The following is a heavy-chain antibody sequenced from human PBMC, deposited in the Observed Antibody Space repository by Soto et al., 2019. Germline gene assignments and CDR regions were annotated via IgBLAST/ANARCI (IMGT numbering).Heavy chain of an antibody. CDR1: GDSVSSNSAA. CDR2: TYYRSKWYN. J-gene: IGHJ6*02. V-gene: IGHV6-1*01. CDR3: ARVRASLLLAPPGGYYYYGMDV. Sequence: PSQTLSLTCAISGDSVSSNSAAWNWIRQSPSRGLEWLGRTYYRSKWYNDYAVSGKSRITINPDTSKNQFSLQLNSVTPEDTAVYYCARVRASLLLAPPGGYYYYGMDVWGQGTTVTVSS. D-gene: IGHD1-26*01.